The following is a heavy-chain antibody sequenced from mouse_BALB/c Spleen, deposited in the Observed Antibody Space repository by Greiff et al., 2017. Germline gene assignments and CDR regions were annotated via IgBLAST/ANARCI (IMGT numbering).Heavy chain of an antibody. CDR1: GFTFSSYA. Sequence: EVQRVESGGGLVKPGGSLKLSCAASGFTFSSYAMSWVRQSPEKRLEWVAEISSGGSYTYYPDTVTGRFTISRDNAKNTLYLEMSSLRSEDTAMYYCARDGNYAWFAYWGQGTLVTVSA. V-gene: IGHV5-9-4*01. D-gene: IGHD2-1*01. J-gene: IGHJ3*01. CDR3: ARDGNYAWFAY. CDR2: ISSGGSYT.